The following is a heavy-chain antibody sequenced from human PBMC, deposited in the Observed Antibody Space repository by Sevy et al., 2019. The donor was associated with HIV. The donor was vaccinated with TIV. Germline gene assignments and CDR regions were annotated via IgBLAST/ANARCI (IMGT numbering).Heavy chain of an antibody. CDR2: ISSSSSYI. CDR1: EFTFSSYR. J-gene: IGHJ2*01. CDR3: ARSVDTALVWYFDL. Sequence: GGSLRLSCAASEFTFSSYRMNWVRQAPGKGLEWVSCISSSSSYIYYADSVKGRFTISRDNAKNSLYLQMNSLRAEDTAVYYCARSVDTALVWYFDLWGRGTLVTVSS. V-gene: IGHV3-21*01. D-gene: IGHD5-18*01.